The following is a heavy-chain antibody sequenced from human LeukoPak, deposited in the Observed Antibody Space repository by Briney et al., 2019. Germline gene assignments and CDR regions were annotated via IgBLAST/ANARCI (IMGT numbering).Heavy chain of an antibody. D-gene: IGHD3-3*01. V-gene: IGHV3-30-3*01. CDR1: GFTFSSYA. CDR2: ISYDGSNK. CDR3: ARGLFGVVIKGTLGY. J-gene: IGHJ4*02. Sequence: GGTLRLSCAASGFTFSSYAMHWVRQAPGKGLEWVAVISYDGSNKYYADSVKGRFTISRDNSKNTLYLQMNSLRAEDTAVYYCARGLFGVVIKGTLGYWGQGTLVTVSS.